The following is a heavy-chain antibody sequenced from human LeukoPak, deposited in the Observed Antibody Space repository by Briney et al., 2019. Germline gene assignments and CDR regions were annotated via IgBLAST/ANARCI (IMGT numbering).Heavy chain of an antibody. CDR3: AKAVPRYYYDSSGYYYAY. Sequence: AVSLRLSCAASGFTFSSYAMSWVRQAPGKGLEWVSAISGSGGSTYYADSVKGRFTISRDNSKNTLYLQMNSLRAEDTAVYYCAKAVPRYYYDSSGYYYAYWGQGTLVTVSS. V-gene: IGHV3-23*01. CDR2: ISGSGGST. J-gene: IGHJ4*02. CDR1: GFTFSSYA. D-gene: IGHD3-22*01.